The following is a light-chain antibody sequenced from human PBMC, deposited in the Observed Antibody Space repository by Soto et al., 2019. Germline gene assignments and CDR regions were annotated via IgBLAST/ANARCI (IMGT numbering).Light chain of an antibody. CDR2: DAS. V-gene: IGKV1D-13*01. CDR1: QGISSG. J-gene: IGKJ3*01. CDR3: QQFNDYLFT. Sequence: AIQLTQSPSSLSASVGDRVTITCRASQGISSGVAWYQQKPGKPPKLLIFDASRLESGVPSRFSGSGSGADYTLTISSLQPEDFATYYCQQFNDYLFTFGPGTKVDIK.